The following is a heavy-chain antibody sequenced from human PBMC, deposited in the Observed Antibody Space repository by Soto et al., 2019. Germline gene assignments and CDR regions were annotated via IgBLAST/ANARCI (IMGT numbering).Heavy chain of an antibody. Sequence: QLVESGGGLVKPGGSLRLSCAASGISFSGYNMNWVRQAPGKGLEWVSSISSSGTYIHHADSVKGRFTIYRDNAKNALDLRMDCLKAEDTAVYYCAIDRRSRDSFYDGLDVWGQGTTVTVS. CDR1: GISFSGYN. CDR2: ISSSGTYI. CDR3: AIDRRSRDSFYDGLDV. V-gene: IGHV3-21*06. D-gene: IGHD6-13*01. J-gene: IGHJ6*02.